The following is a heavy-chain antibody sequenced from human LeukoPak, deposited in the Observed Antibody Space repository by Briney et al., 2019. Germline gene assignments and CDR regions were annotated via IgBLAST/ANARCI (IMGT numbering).Heavy chain of an antibody. J-gene: IGHJ4*02. D-gene: IGHD6-19*01. CDR3: ARDRETYSSGWSLDY. Sequence: GGSLRLSCAASGFTFSRYAMHWVRQAPGKGLESVAVLSYDGSNEYYADSVKGRFTISRDNSENTLYLQMNSLRAEDTAVYYCARDRETYSSGWSLDYWGQGTLVPVSS. V-gene: IGHV3-30-3*01. CDR1: GFTFSRYA. CDR2: LSYDGSNE.